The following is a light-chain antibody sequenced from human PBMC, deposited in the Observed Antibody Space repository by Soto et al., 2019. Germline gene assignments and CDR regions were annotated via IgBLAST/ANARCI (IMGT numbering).Light chain of an antibody. Sequence: QSALTQPRSVSGSPGQSVTISCTGTSSDVGNYNYVSWYQQHPGKAPKLMIFDVSTRPSGVPDRFSGSKSGNTASLTISGIQAEDEADYYCCSYAGNYEAVFGGGPKLTVL. CDR1: SSDVGNYNY. CDR3: CSYAGNYEAV. J-gene: IGLJ2*01. V-gene: IGLV2-11*01. CDR2: DVS.